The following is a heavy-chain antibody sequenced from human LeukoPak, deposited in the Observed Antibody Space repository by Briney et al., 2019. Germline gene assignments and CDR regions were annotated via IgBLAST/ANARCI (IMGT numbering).Heavy chain of an antibody. D-gene: IGHD7-27*01. J-gene: IGHJ3*02. CDR3: ARDGDAGAFDI. V-gene: IGHV1-2*02. CDR1: GYTFTDYY. CDR2: INPNSGHT. Sequence: ASVKVSCKASGYTFTDYYMHWVRQAPGQGLEWMGWINPNSGHTNYAQKFQGRVTLTRDTSISTAYMELSSLRSDDTAVYYCARDGDAGAFDIWGQGTMVTVSS.